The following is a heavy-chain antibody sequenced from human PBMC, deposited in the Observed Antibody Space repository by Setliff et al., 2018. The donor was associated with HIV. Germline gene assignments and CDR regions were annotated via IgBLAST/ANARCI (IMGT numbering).Heavy chain of an antibody. V-gene: IGHV4-38-2*01. D-gene: IGHD6-6*01. J-gene: IGHJ4*02. Sequence: PSETLSLTCAVSGYSTSSGYYWGWIRQPPGKGLEWIGSIYHSGSTYYNPSLKSRVTISVDTSKNQFSLKLSSATAADTAVYYCARVGGGSSDYWGQGTLVTGSS. CDR3: ARVGGGSSDY. CDR2: IYHSGST. CDR1: GYSTSSGYY.